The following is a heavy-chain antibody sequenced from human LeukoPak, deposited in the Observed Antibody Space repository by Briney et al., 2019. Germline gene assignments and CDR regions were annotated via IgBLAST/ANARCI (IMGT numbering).Heavy chain of an antibody. CDR1: GFTVSGNY. D-gene: IGHD3-10*01. CDR2: SGGDT. V-gene: IGHV3-53*01. Sequence: PGGSLRLSCAASGFTVSGNYMSWVRQAPGKGLEWVSVSGGDTYSADSVKGRFTISRDNSKNTVYLQMNSLRAEDTAVYYCASHYYGSGRNYFDYWGQGTLVTVSS. J-gene: IGHJ4*02. CDR3: ASHYYGSGRNYFDY.